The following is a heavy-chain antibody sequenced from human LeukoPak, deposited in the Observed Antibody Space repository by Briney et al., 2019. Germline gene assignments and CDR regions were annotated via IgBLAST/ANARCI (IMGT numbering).Heavy chain of an antibody. CDR1: GFTFDDYA. D-gene: IGHD2-2*02. J-gene: IGHJ6*02. Sequence: GGSLRLSCAASGFTFDDYAMHWVRQAPGKGLEWVSGISWNSGSIGYADSVKGRFTISRDNAKNSLYLQMNSLRAEDTALYYCAKDLVVPAATPGGYYYYGMDVWGQGTTVTVSS. V-gene: IGHV3-9*01. CDR3: AKDLVVPAATPGGYYYYGMDV. CDR2: ISWNSGSI.